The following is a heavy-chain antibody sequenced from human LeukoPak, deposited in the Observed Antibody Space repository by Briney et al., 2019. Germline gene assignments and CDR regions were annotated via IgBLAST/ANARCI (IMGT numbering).Heavy chain of an antibody. J-gene: IGHJ6*03. CDR3: ASPQDSSGSYYYYYYMDV. CDR1: GGAFSSYA. V-gene: IGHV1-69*01. Sequence: GASVKVSCKASGGAFSSYAISWVRQAPGQGLEWMGGIIPIFGTANYAQKIQGRVTITADESTSTAYMELSSLRSEDTAVYYCASPQDSSGSYYYYYYMDVWGKGTTVTVSS. D-gene: IGHD6-19*01. CDR2: IIPIFGTA.